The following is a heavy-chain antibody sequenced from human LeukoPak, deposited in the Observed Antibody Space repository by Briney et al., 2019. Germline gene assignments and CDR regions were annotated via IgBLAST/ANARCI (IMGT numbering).Heavy chain of an antibody. V-gene: IGHV4-38-2*02. CDR2: IYHSGRT. CDR3: ARLSLPATRFDY. CDR1: GYSISSGYY. J-gene: IGHJ4*02. Sequence: SETLSLTCTVSGYSISSGYYWGWIRQPPGKGLEWIGSIYHSGRTFYNPSLKSRVTISVDTSKNQFSLKLTSVTAADTAVYYCARLSLPATRFDYWGQGTLVTVSS. D-gene: IGHD5-24*01.